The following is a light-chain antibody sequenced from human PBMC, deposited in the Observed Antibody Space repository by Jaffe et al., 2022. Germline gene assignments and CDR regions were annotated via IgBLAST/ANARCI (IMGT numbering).Light chain of an antibody. CDR1: QSLLHSNGYNY. CDR2: LGS. Sequence: DIVMTQSPLSLPVTPGEPASISCRSSQSLLHSNGYNYLDWYLQKPGQSPQLLIYLGSSRASGVPDRFGGSGSGTDFTLNISRVEAEDVGVYYCMQALQTPWTFGQGTKVEIK. CDR3: MQALQTPWT. V-gene: IGKV2-28*01. J-gene: IGKJ1*01.